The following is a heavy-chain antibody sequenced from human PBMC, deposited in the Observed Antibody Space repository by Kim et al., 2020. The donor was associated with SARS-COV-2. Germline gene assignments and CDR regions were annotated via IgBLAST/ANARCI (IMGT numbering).Heavy chain of an antibody. CDR1: GFTFGGYG. D-gene: IGHD3-3*01. V-gene: IGHV3-48*04. Sequence: GGSLRLSCAASGFTFGGYGMNWVRQAPGKGLEWVSCINRSGGTTYNADSVKGRFTISRDNAKNSLYLQMNSLRAEDTAVYYCASWYDDFWDSYDYWGQGTLVTVSS. J-gene: IGHJ4*02. CDR2: INRSGGTT. CDR3: ASWYDDFWDSYDY.